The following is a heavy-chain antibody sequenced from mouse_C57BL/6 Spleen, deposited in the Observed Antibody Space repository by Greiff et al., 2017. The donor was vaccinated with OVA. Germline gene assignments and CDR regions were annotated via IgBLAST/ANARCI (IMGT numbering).Heavy chain of an antibody. CDR1: GYTFTSYW. CDR2: IYPSDSET. V-gene: IGHV1-61*01. J-gene: IGHJ1*03. CDR3: AVPEYFDV. Sequence: QVQLQQPGAELVRPGSSVKLSCKASGYTFTSYWMDRVKQRPGQGLEWIGNIYPSDSETHYNQKFKDKATLTVDKSSSTAYMQLSSLTSEDSAVYYCAVPEYFDVWGTGTTVTVSS.